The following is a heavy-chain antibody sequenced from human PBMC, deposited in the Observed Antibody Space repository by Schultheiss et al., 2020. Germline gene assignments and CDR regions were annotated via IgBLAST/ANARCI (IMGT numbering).Heavy chain of an antibody. CDR2: IYTSGST. V-gene: IGHV4-61*02. CDR3: ARWGGYYPYYFDY. J-gene: IGHJ4*02. Sequence: SQTLSLTCTVSGGSISSGSYYWSWIRQPAGKGLEWIGRIYTSGSTIYNPSLKSRTTISIDTSENQFSLKLSSVTAADTAVYYCARWGGYYPYYFDYWGQGTLVTVSS. D-gene: IGHD3-3*01. CDR1: GGSISSGSYY.